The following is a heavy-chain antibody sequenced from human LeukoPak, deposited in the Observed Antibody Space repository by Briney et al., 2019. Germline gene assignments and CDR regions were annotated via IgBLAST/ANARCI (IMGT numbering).Heavy chain of an antibody. D-gene: IGHD3-10*01. Sequence: AGESLRLSCAASGFTFSSYAMSWVRQAPGKGLEWVSAISGSGGSTYYADSVKGRFTISRDNSKNTLYLQMNSLRAGDTAVYYCAKLMVRGVISDNWFDPWGQGTLVTVSS. CDR2: ISGSGGST. CDR1: GFTFSSYA. J-gene: IGHJ5*02. V-gene: IGHV3-23*01. CDR3: AKLMVRGVISDNWFDP.